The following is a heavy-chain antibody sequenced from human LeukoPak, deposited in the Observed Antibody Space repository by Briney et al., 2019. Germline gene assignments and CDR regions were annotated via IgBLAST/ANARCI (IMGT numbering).Heavy chain of an antibody. Sequence: GGSLRLSCAASGFTFSSYAMSWVRQAPGKGLVWVSRINPGGSSTAYADSVKGRFTISRDNAENTLYLQMDSLRAEDTAVYYCARSNQADDYWGQGTLVTVSS. D-gene: IGHD1-14*01. CDR2: INPGGSST. CDR3: ARSNQADDY. J-gene: IGHJ4*02. CDR1: GFTFSSYA. V-gene: IGHV3-74*01.